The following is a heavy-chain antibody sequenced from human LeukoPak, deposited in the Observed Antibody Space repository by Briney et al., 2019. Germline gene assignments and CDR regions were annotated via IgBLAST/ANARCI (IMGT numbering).Heavy chain of an antibody. D-gene: IGHD1-26*01. J-gene: IGHJ4*02. CDR2: IKSETDGGTI. CDR3: TTSIVGTTAY. Sequence: GGSLRLSCAASGFNFTNSWMTWVRQAPGKGLEWVGRIKSETDGGTIHYGAPVKGRFIISRDDSKNTVGLQMNSLKTEDTGVYYCTTSIVGTTAYWGQGTLVIVSS. V-gene: IGHV3-15*01. CDR1: GFNFTNSW.